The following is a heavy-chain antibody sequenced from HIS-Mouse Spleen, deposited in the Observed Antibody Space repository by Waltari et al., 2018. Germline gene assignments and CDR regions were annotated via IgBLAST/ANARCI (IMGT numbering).Heavy chain of an antibody. J-gene: IGHJ4*02. D-gene: IGHD2-2*01. CDR1: GFSMSRVW. CDR3: ARALHQLDY. V-gene: IGHV3-7*01. CDR2: IKQDGSEK. Sequence: EVQLLESGGGLVQPGVSLRLSCAASGFSMSRVWRSWVRQAPGKGLEWVANIKQDGSEKYYVDSVKGRFTISRDNAKNSLYLQMNSLRAEDTAVYYCARALHQLDYWGQGTLVTVSS.